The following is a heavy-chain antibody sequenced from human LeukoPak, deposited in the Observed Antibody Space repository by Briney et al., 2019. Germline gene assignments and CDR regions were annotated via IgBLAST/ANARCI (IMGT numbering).Heavy chain of an antibody. Sequence: ASVKVSCKASGYTFTSYDINWVRQATGQGLEWMGWMNPNSGNTGYAQKFQGRVTMTRNTSISTAYMELSSLRSEDTAVYYCARGLGMFRDGYKYPSDYWGQGTLVTVSS. CDR2: MNPNSGNT. J-gene: IGHJ4*02. D-gene: IGHD5-24*01. V-gene: IGHV1-8*01. CDR1: GYTFTSYD. CDR3: ARGLGMFRDGYKYPSDY.